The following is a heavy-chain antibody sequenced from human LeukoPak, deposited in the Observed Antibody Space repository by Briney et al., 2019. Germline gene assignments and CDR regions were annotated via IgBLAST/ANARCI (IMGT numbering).Heavy chain of an antibody. Sequence: GASVKVSCKASGGTFSSYAISWVRQAPGQGLEWMGGIIPIFGTANYAQKLQGRVTMTTDTSTSTAYMELRSLRSDDTAVYYCARDIATDYYDSSGYYVGDAFDIWGQGTMVTVSS. V-gene: IGHV1-69*05. CDR3: ARDIATDYYDSSGYYVGDAFDI. J-gene: IGHJ3*02. D-gene: IGHD3-22*01. CDR1: GGTFSSYA. CDR2: IIPIFGTA.